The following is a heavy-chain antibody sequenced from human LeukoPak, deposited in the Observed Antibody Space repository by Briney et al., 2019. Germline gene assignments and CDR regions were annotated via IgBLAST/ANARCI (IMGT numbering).Heavy chain of an antibody. CDR3: ARHREGRRRDASDI. J-gene: IGHJ3*02. D-gene: IGHD1-26*01. CDR1: GGSISSSSYY. Sequence: SETLSLTCTVSGGSISSSSYYWGWIRQPPGKGLEWIGSIYYSGSTYYNPSLKSRVTISVDTSKNQFSLKLSSVTAADTAVYYCARHREGRRRDASDIWGQGTMVTVSS. CDR2: IYYSGST. V-gene: IGHV4-39*01.